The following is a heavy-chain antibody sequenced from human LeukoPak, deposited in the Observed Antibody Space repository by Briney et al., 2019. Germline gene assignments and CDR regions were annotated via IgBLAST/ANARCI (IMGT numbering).Heavy chain of an antibody. CDR3: ASFAVTTNFDY. V-gene: IGHV3-48*03. D-gene: IGHD4-17*01. J-gene: IGHJ4*02. CDR1: GFTFSSYE. Sequence: PGGSLRLSCAASGFTFSSYEMNWVRQAPGKGLEWVSYISSSGSTIYYADSVKGRFTISRDNAKNSLYLQMNSLRAEDTAVYYCASFAVTTNFDYWGQGTLVTVSS. CDR2: ISSSGSTI.